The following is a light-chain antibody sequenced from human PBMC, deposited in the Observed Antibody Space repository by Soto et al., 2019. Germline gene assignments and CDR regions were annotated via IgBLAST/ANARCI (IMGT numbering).Light chain of an antibody. CDR2: DAS. Sequence: DIQMTQSLSSLSASVGDRVTVTFQASQDISNYLNWYQQKLGKAPKLLIYDASNLETGVPSRFSGSGSGTDFTFTISSLQPDDFATYYCQQYNSYWAFGQGTKVDIK. CDR3: QQYNSYWA. J-gene: IGKJ1*01. V-gene: IGKV1-33*01. CDR1: QDISNY.